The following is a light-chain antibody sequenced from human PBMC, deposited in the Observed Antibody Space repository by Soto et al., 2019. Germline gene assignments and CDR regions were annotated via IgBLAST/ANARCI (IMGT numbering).Light chain of an antibody. CDR1: QSVSSN. V-gene: IGKV3-15*01. CDR3: QQYHNWPIT. Sequence: EIVMPQSPEPLSVSPGESSTLSCRASQSVSSNLAWHQQKPGQAPRILMYDASTRATGISARFSGSGSGTEFTLTISSLQSEDFAVYYCQQYHNWPITFGQGTRLEIK. CDR2: DAS. J-gene: IGKJ5*01.